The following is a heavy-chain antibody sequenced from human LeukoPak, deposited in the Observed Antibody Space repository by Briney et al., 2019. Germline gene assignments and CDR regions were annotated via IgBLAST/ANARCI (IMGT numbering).Heavy chain of an antibody. Sequence: GGSLRLSCAASGFTFSNRAMRWVRQAPGKGLEWVAVISYDGSDKSYADSVKGRVTISRDNSKNTLYLLMNTLRAEDTAVYYCARVGGGSSWFGHFDYWGQGTLVTVSS. CDR2: ISYDGSDK. CDR1: GFTFSNRA. V-gene: IGHV3-30*04. J-gene: IGHJ4*02. CDR3: ARVGGGSSWFGHFDY. D-gene: IGHD6-13*01.